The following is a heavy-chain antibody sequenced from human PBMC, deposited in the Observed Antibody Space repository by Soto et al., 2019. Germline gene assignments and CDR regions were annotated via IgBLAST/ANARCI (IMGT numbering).Heavy chain of an antibody. CDR2: IKQDGSEN. J-gene: IGHJ2*01. Sequence: EVQLVESGGGLVQPGGSLRLSCAASGFTFSNYWMNWVRQAPGKGLEGVANIKQDGSENYYVDSVKGRFPISRDNARNSLDLQMNSLRAEDTAVYYCARGTYCSSASCRTYWYFDLWGRGTLVTVSS. CDR3: ARGTYCSSASCRTYWYFDL. V-gene: IGHV3-7*01. CDR1: GFTFSNYW. D-gene: IGHD2-2*01.